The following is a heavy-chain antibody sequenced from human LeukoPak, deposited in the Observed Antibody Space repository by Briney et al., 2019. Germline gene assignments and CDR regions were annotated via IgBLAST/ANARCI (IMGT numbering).Heavy chain of an antibody. J-gene: IGHJ4*02. CDR1: SGSISSSSYY. D-gene: IGHD3-22*01. V-gene: IGHV4-39*07. CDR3: ARGKRLGGYYYDN. CDR2: IYYSGST. Sequence: SETLSLTCTVSSGSISSSSYYWGWIRQPPGKGLEWIGSIYYSGSTYYNPSLKSRVTISVDTSKNQFSLKLSSVTAADTAVYYCARGKRLGGYYYDNWGQGTRVTVSS.